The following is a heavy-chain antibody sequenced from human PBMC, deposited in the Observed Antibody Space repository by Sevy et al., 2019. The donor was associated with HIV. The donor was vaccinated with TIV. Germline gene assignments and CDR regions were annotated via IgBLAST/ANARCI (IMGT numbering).Heavy chain of an antibody. J-gene: IGHJ4*02. V-gene: IGHV3-23*01. D-gene: IGHD4-17*01. Sequence: GGSLRLSCAASGFIFSKFALSWVRQAPGRGLEWVSAVSGNDGSTYYVASVKGRFTISRDISENMLYLQMNSLSAEDTAVYYCAKDFSYGGNSWNFDFWGQGTLVTVSS. CDR3: AKDFSYGGNSWNFDF. CDR2: VSGNDGST. CDR1: GFIFSKFA.